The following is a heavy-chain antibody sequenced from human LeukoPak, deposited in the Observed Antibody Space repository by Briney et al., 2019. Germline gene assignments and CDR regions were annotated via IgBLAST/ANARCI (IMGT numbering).Heavy chain of an antibody. D-gene: IGHD6-19*01. Sequence: GGSLRLSCAASGFTFSSYWMSWVRQAPGKGLEWVANIKQDGSEKYYVDFVKGRFTISRDNAKNSLYLQMNSLRAEDTAVYYCARGGLSSGGWYGAVVDIYYYYYGMDVWGQGTTVTVSS. V-gene: IGHV3-7*03. CDR3: ARGGLSSGGWYGAVVDIYYYYYGMDV. CDR2: IKQDGSEK. J-gene: IGHJ6*02. CDR1: GFTFSSYW.